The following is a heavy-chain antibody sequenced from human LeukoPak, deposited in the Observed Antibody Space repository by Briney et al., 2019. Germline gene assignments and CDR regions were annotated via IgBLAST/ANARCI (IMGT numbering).Heavy chain of an antibody. J-gene: IGHJ4*02. V-gene: IGHV4-39*01. D-gene: IGHD5-24*01. Sequence: SETLSLTCTVSGGSISSSSYYWGWIRQPPGKGLEWIGSIYYSGSTYYNPSLKSRVTISVDTSKNQFSLKLSSVTAADTAVYYCARQGMATTPFDYWGQGTLVTVSS. CDR1: GGSISSSSYY. CDR3: ARQGMATTPFDY. CDR2: IYYSGST.